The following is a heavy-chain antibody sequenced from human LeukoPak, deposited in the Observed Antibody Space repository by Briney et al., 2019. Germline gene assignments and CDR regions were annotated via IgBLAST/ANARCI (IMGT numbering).Heavy chain of an antibody. J-gene: IGHJ5*02. Sequence: PSQTLSLTCTVSGGSISSGGYYWSWIRQHPGKGLEWIGYIYYSGSTYYNPSLKSRVTISVDTSKNQFSLKLSSVTAADTAVYYRARYTYGGNSNWFDPWGQGTLVTVSS. CDR3: ARYTYGGNSNWFDP. D-gene: IGHD4-23*01. CDR2: IYYSGST. V-gene: IGHV4-31*03. CDR1: GGSISSGGYY.